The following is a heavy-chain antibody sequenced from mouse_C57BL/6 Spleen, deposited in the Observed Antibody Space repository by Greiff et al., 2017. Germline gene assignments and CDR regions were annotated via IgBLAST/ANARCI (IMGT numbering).Heavy chain of an antibody. D-gene: IGHD2-4*01. J-gene: IGHJ3*01. CDR2: INPNNGGT. CDR3: ARSGDYDEGAWFAD. V-gene: IGHV1-18*01. Sequence: SGPELVKPGASVKIPCKASGYTFTDYNMDWVKQSHGKSLEWIGDINPNNGGTIYNQKFKGKATLTVDKSSSTAYMELRSLTSEDTAVYYCARSGDYDEGAWFADWGQGTLVTVSA. CDR1: GYTFTDYN.